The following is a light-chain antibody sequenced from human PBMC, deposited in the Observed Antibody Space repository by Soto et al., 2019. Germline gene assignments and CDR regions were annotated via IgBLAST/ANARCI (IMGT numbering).Light chain of an antibody. CDR1: SRDVGGYNY. CDR3: TSFAGTNNFVV. J-gene: IGLJ2*01. CDR2: DVT. V-gene: IGLV2-8*01. Sequence: QAVVTQPPSASGSPGQSVTISCTGTSRDVGGYNYVSWYQQHPGKAPKLMIYDVTKRPSGVPDRFSGSKSGNTASLTVSGLQAEDEADYYCTSFAGTNNFVVFGGWTKLTVL.